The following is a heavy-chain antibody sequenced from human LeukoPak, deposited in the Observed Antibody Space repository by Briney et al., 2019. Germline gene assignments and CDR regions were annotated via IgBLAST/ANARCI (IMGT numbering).Heavy chain of an antibody. CDR3: AKDNVDV. CDR1: GFTFSSYS. J-gene: IGHJ6*04. Sequence: GGSLRLSCAASGFTFSSYSMNWVRQAPGKGLEWVAVISYDGSKKYYAESVKGRFTISRDNSKNTLYLQMNSLRGEDTAVYYCAKDNVDVWGKGTTVTVSS. CDR2: ISYDGSKK. V-gene: IGHV3-30*18.